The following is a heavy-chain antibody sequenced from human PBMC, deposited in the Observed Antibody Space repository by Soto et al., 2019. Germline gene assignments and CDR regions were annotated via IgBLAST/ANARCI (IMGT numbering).Heavy chain of an antibody. Sequence: WASVKVSCKASGYTFTSYDINWVRQATGQGLEWMGWMNPNSGNTGYAQKFQGRVTMTRNTSISTAYMELSSLRSEDTAVYYCARAVAGHYYYYGMDVWGQGTTVSVSS. CDR1: GYTFTSYD. J-gene: IGHJ6*02. CDR2: MNPNSGNT. D-gene: IGHD6-19*01. CDR3: ARAVAGHYYYYGMDV. V-gene: IGHV1-8*01.